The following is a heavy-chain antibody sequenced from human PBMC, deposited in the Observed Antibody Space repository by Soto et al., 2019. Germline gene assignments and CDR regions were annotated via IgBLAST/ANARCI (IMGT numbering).Heavy chain of an antibody. V-gene: IGHV1-69*01. D-gene: IGHD1-1*01. CDR3: LNRGTNRNPTFDY. J-gene: IGHJ4*02. CDR2: IIPIFGTA. Sequence: QVQLVQSGAEVKKPGSSVKVSCKASGGTFSSYAISWVRQAPGQGLEWMGGIIPIFGTANYAQKFQGRVTITADESTSTAYMELSSPRSEDTAVYYCLNRGTNRNPTFDYWGQGTLVTVSS. CDR1: GGTFSSYA.